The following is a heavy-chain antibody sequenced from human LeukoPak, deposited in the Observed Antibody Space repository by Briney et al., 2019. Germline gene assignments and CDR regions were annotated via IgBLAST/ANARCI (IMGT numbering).Heavy chain of an antibody. CDR2: ISGSGGST. CDR1: GFTFRSFA. D-gene: IGHD4-17*01. CDR3: TKDLPDYGDYIEGY. Sequence: GGSLRLSCAASGFTFRSFAMSWVRQGQGTGLERVSTISGSGGSTNYADSVKGRFTFSRDNSKNTLSLQMNSLRVEDTAVYYCTKDLPDYGDYIEGYWGQGTLVTVSS. V-gene: IGHV3-23*01. J-gene: IGHJ4*02.